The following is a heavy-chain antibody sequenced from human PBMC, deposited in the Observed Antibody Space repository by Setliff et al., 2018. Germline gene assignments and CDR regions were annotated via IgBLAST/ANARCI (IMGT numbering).Heavy chain of an antibody. CDR3: VRSSAPQVVLAADFDF. J-gene: IGHJ4*02. V-gene: IGHV1-18*01. Sequence: GASVKVSCKTSGFGFTTFGFSWVRQAPGQGLEWLGSISPYSGNTNYPQWLQDGVTMTMDTSATTVYMELQSLRSDDTAVYYCVRSSAPQVVLAADFDFWGQGTPGTVSS. D-gene: IGHD6-19*01. CDR2: ISPYSGNT. CDR1: GFGFTTFG.